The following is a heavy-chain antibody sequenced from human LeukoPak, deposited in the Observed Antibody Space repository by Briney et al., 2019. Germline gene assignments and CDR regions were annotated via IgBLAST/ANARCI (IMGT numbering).Heavy chain of an antibody. J-gene: IGHJ4*02. CDR2: IYPGDSDT. CDR1: GYSFTSYW. Sequence: GESLKISCKGSGYSFTSYWIGWVRQLPGKGLEWMGIIYPGDSDTRYSPSFQGQVTISADKSISTAYLQWSSLKASDTAMYYCAAPRRDGYNYFDYWGQGTLVTVSS. CDR3: AAPRRDGYNYFDY. D-gene: IGHD5-24*01. V-gene: IGHV5-51*01.